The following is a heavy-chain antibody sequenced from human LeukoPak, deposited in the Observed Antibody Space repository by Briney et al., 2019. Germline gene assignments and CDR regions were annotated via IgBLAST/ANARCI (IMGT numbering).Heavy chain of an antibody. Sequence: GGSLRLSCSASGFTFSDYYMSWIRQAPGRGLEWVSYISNSNTYTNYADSVKGRFTISRDNAKNSLYLQMNSLRAEDTAVYYCAMSGIIDYWGQGTLVTVSS. J-gene: IGHJ4*02. CDR2: ISNSNTYT. V-gene: IGHV3-11*06. D-gene: IGHD3-16*01. CDR3: AMSGIIDY. CDR1: GFTFSDYY.